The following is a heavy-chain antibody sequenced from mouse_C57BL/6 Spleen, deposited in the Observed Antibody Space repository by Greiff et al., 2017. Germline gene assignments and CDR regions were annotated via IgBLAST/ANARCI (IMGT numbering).Heavy chain of an antibody. Sequence: VQLQQPGPELVKPGASVKLSCKASGYTFTSYWMHWVKQRPGQGLEWIGMIHPNSGSTNYNEKFKSKATLTVDTSSSTAYMQLSSLTSEDSAVYYCARAPARAWFAYWGQGTLVTVSA. CDR3: ARAPARAWFAY. V-gene: IGHV1-64*01. CDR1: GYTFTSYW. CDR2: IHPNSGST. J-gene: IGHJ3*01.